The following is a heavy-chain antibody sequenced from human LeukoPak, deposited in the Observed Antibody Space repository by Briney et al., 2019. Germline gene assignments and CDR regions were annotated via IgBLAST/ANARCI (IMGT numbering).Heavy chain of an antibody. D-gene: IGHD3-9*01. CDR2: TYYTGST. V-gene: IGHV4-39*01. Sequence: PSETLSLTCTVSGGSVSSSLNYWGWIRQPPGKGLEWIGNTYYTGSTYSNPTLKSRVTMSVDTSKNQFSLKLNSVTAADTAVYYCARLSKGRYFDYIFGYWGQGTLLTVSS. J-gene: IGHJ4*02. CDR1: GGSVSSSLNY. CDR3: ARLSKGRYFDYIFGY.